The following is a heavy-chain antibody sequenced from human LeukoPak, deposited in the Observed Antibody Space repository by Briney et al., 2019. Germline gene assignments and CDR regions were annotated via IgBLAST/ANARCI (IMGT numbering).Heavy chain of an antibody. CDR2: INPNSGGT. J-gene: IGHJ5*02. D-gene: IGHD3-10*01. CDR1: GYTFTSFG. Sequence: ASVKVSCKAFGYTFTSFGLSWLRQAPGQGLEWMGWINPNSGGTNYAQKFQGRVTMTRDTSISTAYMELSRLRSDDTAVYYCARDGSGSYYLPSNWFDPWGQGTLVTVSS. CDR3: ARDGSGSYYLPSNWFDP. V-gene: IGHV1-2*02.